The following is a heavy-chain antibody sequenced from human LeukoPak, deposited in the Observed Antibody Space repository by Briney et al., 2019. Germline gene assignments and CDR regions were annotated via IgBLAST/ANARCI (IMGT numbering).Heavy chain of an antibody. V-gene: IGHV4-59*01. D-gene: IGHD4-17*01. CDR3: ASSYGDYSSGFDY. CDR2: IYYSGST. Sequence: ASETLSLTCTVSGGSISSNYWSWVRQPPGKGMEWIGYIYYSGSTNYIPSLKSRVTISVDTSKNQFSLKLSSVTAADTAVYYCASSYGDYSSGFDYWGQGTLVTVSS. J-gene: IGHJ4*02. CDR1: GGSISSNY.